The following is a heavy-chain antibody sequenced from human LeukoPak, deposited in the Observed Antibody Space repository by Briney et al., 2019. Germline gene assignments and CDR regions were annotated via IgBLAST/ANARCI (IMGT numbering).Heavy chain of an antibody. CDR3: AKVRSPFRVIIGGDAFDI. J-gene: IGHJ3*02. CDR1: GFTFSTYD. V-gene: IGHV3-13*04. D-gene: IGHD3-3*01. CDR2: IGTAGDT. Sequence: AGGSLRLSCAASGFTFSTYDMHWVRQAIGKGLEWVSAIGTAGDTHYLGYVKGRFTISRDKSKKTMYLQMNSLRAEDTAVYYCAKVRSPFRVIIGGDAFDIWGQGTMVTVSS.